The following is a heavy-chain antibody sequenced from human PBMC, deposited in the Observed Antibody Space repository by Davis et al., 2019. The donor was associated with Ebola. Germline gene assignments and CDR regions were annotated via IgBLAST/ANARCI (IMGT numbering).Heavy chain of an antibody. CDR1: GGSFSGYY. CDR3: ARAPGIAVAGNNWFDP. J-gene: IGHJ5*02. CDR2: INHSGST. Sequence: SETLSLTCAVYGGSFSGYYWSWIRQPPGKGLEWIGEINHSGSTNYNPSLKSRVTISIDTSKNQFSLKLSSVTAADTAVYYCARAPGIAVAGNNWFDPWGQGTLVTVSS. V-gene: IGHV4-34*01. D-gene: IGHD6-19*01.